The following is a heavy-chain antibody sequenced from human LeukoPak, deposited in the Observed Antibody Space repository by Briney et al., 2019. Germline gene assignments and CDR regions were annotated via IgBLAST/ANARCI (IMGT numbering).Heavy chain of an antibody. J-gene: IGHJ6*02. CDR2: INWSGRTT. CDR1: GFTFDDYG. V-gene: IGHV3-20*04. CDR3: ARVGPDYSDYXYGMDV. D-gene: IGHD4-11*01. Sequence: GGSLRLSCAASGFTFDDYGMSWVRQVPGKGLEWVSGINWSGRTTDYADSVKGRFTISRDNSKNTLYLQMNSLRAEDTAVYYCARVGPDYSDYXYGMDVWGQGTTVTVSS.